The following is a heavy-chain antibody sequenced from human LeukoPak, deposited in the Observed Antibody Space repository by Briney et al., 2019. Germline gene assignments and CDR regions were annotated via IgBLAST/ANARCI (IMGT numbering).Heavy chain of an antibody. V-gene: IGHV1-2*06. Sequence: ASVKVSCKASGYTFTSYGISWVRQAPGQGLEWMGRINPNSGGTNYAQKFQGRVTMTRDTSISTAYMELSRLRSDDTAVYYCARSTVGGDYYYYGMDVWGQGTTVTVSS. CDR1: GYTFTSYG. D-gene: IGHD1-26*01. CDR2: INPNSGGT. J-gene: IGHJ6*02. CDR3: ARSTVGGDYYYYGMDV.